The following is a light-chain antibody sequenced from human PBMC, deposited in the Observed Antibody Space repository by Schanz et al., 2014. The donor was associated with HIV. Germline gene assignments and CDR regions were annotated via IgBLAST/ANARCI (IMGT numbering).Light chain of an antibody. J-gene: IGKJ4*01. CDR3: QQANSFPLT. CDR1: QSISSD. CDR2: EAS. Sequence: DIQMTQSPSTLSASVGDRVSIICRSSQSISSDLAWYQQKPGKAPYLLISEASTLVSGVPLKFSGTGSGTEFTLTISSLQPEDFATYYCQQANSFPLTFGGGTKVEIK. V-gene: IGKV1-5*03.